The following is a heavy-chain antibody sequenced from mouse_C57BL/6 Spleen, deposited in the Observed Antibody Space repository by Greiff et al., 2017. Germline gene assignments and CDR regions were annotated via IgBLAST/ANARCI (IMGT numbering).Heavy chain of an antibody. Sequence: EVKLEESGPGLVKPSQTVFLTCTVTGISITTGNYRWSWIRQFPGNKLEWIGYIYYSGTITYNPSLTSRTTITRDTPKNQFFLEMNSLTAEDTATYYCARSGNYDWYFDVWGTGTTVTVSS. CDR2: IYYSGTI. J-gene: IGHJ1*03. V-gene: IGHV3-5*01. D-gene: IGHD2-1*01. CDR3: ARSGNYDWYFDV. CDR1: GISITTGNYR.